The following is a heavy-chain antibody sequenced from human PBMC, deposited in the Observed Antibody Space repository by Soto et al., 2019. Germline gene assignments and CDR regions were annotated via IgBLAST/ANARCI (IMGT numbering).Heavy chain of an antibody. CDR2: IYYSGST. Sequence: SETLSLTCTVSGGSISSGGYYWSWIRQHPGKGLEWIGYIYYSGSTYYNPSLKSRVTISVDTSKNQFSLKLSSVTAADTAVYYCARGGGYLGDVVPAPRHWFDPWGQGTLVTVSS. CDR3: ARGGGYLGDVVPAPRHWFDP. CDR1: GGSISSGGYY. J-gene: IGHJ5*02. D-gene: IGHD2-2*01. V-gene: IGHV4-31*03.